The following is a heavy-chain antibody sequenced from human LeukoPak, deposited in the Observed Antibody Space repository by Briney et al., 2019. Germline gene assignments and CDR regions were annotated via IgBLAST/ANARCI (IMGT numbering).Heavy chain of an antibody. D-gene: IGHD3-3*01. CDR1: GGSFSGYY. J-gene: IGHJ3*02. CDR2: INHSGST. Sequence: PSETLSLTCAVYGGSFSGYYWSWIRQPPGKGLEWIGEINHSGSTNYNPSLKSRVTISVDTSKNQFSLKLSSVTAADTAVYYCASTEYDFWSGPKVDAFDIWGQGTMVTVSS. V-gene: IGHV4-34*01. CDR3: ASTEYDFWSGPKVDAFDI.